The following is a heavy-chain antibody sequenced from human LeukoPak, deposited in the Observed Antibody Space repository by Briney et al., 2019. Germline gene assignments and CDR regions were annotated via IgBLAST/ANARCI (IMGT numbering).Heavy chain of an antibody. Sequence: PGGSLRLSCAASGFTLKNYNMHWVRQAPGKGLECISYISSSSSSIYSADSVQGRFTVSRDNAKNSLFLQMNSLRAEDTAVYYCARENYADLFDYWGQGTLVTVSS. V-gene: IGHV3-48*01. CDR1: GFTLKNYN. J-gene: IGHJ4*02. CDR2: ISSSSSSI. D-gene: IGHD3-16*01. CDR3: ARENYADLFDY.